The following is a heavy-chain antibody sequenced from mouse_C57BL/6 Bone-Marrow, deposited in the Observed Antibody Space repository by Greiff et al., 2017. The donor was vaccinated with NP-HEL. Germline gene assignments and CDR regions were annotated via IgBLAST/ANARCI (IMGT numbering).Heavy chain of an antibody. Sequence: EVKLMESGAELVKPGASVKLSCTASGFNIKDYYMHWVKQRTEQGLEWIGRIDPEDGETKYAPKFQGKATITADTSSNTAYLQLSSLTAEDTAVYYCASSSYDWYFDVWGTGTTVTVSS. CDR3: ASSSYDWYFDV. V-gene: IGHV14-2*01. CDR2: IDPEDGET. J-gene: IGHJ1*03. D-gene: IGHD1-1*01. CDR1: GFNIKDYY.